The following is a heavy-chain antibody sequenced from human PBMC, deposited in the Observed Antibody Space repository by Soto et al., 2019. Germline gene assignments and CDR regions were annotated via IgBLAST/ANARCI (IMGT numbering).Heavy chain of an antibody. CDR1: GGSISSGGYS. J-gene: IGHJ5*02. V-gene: IGHV4-30-2*01. CDR3: ARVHAGILAPYNWFDP. CDR2: IYHSGST. D-gene: IGHD3-10*01. Sequence: PSETLSLTCAVSGGSISSGGYSWSWIRQPPGKGLEWIGYIYHSGSTCYNPSLKSRVTISVDRSKNQFSLKLSSVTAADTAVYYCARVHAGILAPYNWFDPWGQGTLVTVSS.